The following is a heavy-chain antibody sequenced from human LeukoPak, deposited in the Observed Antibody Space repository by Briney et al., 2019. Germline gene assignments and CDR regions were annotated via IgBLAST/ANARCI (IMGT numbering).Heavy chain of an antibody. V-gene: IGHV3-21*04. J-gene: IGHJ5*02. CDR3: AKNPIVVVPAAMPSWFDP. CDR1: GFTFSSYS. Sequence: AGGSLRLSCAASGFTFSSYSMNWVRQAPGKGLEWVSSISSSSSYIYYADSVKGRFTISGDNSKNTLYLQMNSLRAEDTAVYYCAKNPIVVVPAAMPSWFDPWGQGTLVTVSS. CDR2: ISSSSSYI. D-gene: IGHD2-2*01.